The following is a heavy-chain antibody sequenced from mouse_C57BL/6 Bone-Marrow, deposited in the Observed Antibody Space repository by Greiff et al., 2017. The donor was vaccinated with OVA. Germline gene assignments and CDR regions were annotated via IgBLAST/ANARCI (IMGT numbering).Heavy chain of an antibody. CDR1: GFTFSSYA. CDR3: AREGDYDYPFAY. CDR2: ISDGGSYT. J-gene: IGHJ3*01. V-gene: IGHV5-4*01. D-gene: IGHD2-4*01. Sequence: EVQRVESGGGLVKPGGSLKLSCAASGFTFSSYAMSWVRQTPEKRLEWVATISDGGSYTYYPDNVKGRFTISRDNAKNNLYLQMSHLKSEDTAMYYCAREGDYDYPFAYWGQGTLVTVSA.